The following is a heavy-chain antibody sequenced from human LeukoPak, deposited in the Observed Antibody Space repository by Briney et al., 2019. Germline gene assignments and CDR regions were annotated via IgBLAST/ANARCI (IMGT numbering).Heavy chain of an antibody. Sequence: SETLSLTCTVSGGSISSGSYYWRWIRQPAGKGLEWIGRIYTSGSTNYNPSLKSRVTISVDTSKNQFSLKLSSVTAADTAVYYCARYYYDSSGYYEDYWGQGTLVTVSS. CDR3: ARYYYDSSGYYEDY. D-gene: IGHD3-22*01. V-gene: IGHV4-61*02. CDR2: IYTSGST. J-gene: IGHJ4*02. CDR1: GGSISSGSYY.